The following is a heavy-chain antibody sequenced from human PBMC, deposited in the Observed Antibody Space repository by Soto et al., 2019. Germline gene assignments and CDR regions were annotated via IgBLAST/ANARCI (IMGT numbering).Heavy chain of an antibody. CDR1: GGSISSGDYY. CDR2: IYYSGST. D-gene: IGHD3-3*01. V-gene: IGHV4-31*03. J-gene: IGHJ5*02. Sequence: QVQLQESGPGLVKPSQTLSLTCTVSGGSISSGDYYWSWIRQHPGKGLEWIGYIYYSGSTYYNPSLKSRVTISGDKSKNQCSLKLSSVTAADTAVYYCARWWSGSRQGFDPWGQGTLVTVSS. CDR3: ARWWSGSRQGFDP.